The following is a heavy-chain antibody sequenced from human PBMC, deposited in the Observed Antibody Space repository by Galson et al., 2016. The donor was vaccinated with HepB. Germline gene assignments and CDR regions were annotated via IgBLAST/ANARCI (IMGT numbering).Heavy chain of an antibody. CDR2: WYYTGRP. CDR3: AREAMLPGAAHFDY. V-gene: IGHV4-39*01. Sequence: ETLFLTCTVSGGSISSSSFYWRWIRQPPGKGLEGIGSWYYTGRPSYNPALRSRVSISVATSKDQLSLQLSFVSAADTAVYHCAREAMLPGAAHFDYWGLGILVTVSS. J-gene: IGHJ4*02. D-gene: IGHD3-16*01. CDR1: GGSISSSSFY.